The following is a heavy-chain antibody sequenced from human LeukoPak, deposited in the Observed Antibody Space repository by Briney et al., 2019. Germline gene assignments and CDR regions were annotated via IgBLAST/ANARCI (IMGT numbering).Heavy chain of an antibody. Sequence: PSETLSLTCAVCGGSFSGYYWSWIRQPPAKGLEWIGEINHSGSTNYNPSLKSRVTISVDTSKNHFSLKLSSVTAADTAVYYCARGLGYFDWFPRWFDPWGQGTLVTVSS. V-gene: IGHV4-34*01. CDR3: ARGLGYFDWFPRWFDP. J-gene: IGHJ5*02. D-gene: IGHD3-9*01. CDR1: GGSFSGYY. CDR2: INHSGST.